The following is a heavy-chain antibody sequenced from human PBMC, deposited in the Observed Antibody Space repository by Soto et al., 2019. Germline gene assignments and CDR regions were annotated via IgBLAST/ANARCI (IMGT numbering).Heavy chain of an antibody. CDR2: ISSNGGST. CDR1: GFTFSNYA. D-gene: IGHD3-22*01. CDR3: ARDHTWGGSGYSYWFDY. J-gene: IGHJ4*02. Sequence: EVQLVESGGGLVQPGGSLRLSCAASGFTFSNYAMHWVRQAPGKGLEYVSAISSNGGSTYYANSVKGRFTISRDNSKNTLYLQMGSLRADDMAVYYCARDHTWGGSGYSYWFDYWGQGTLVTVSS. V-gene: IGHV3-64*01.